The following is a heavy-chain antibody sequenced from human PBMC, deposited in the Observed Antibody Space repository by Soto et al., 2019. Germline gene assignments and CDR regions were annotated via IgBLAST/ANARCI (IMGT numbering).Heavy chain of an antibody. D-gene: IGHD3-22*01. V-gene: IGHV3-30*03. CDR3: ARAHYYLYYFDY. CDR1: GFTFSSYG. J-gene: IGHJ4*02. Sequence: QVQLVESGGGVVQPGRSLRLSCAASGFTFSSYGMHWVRQAPGKGLEWVAIISYDGSNKYYADSVKGRFTISRDNSKNTLYLQMKSLRAEDTAVYYCARAHYYLYYFDYWGQGTLVTVSS. CDR2: ISYDGSNK.